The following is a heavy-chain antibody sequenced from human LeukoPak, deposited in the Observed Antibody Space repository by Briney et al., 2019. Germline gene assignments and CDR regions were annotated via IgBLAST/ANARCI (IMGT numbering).Heavy chain of an antibody. CDR3: ASAAGWELGY. V-gene: IGHV3-7*01. CDR1: GFTFSSYS. CDR2: IKQDGSEK. J-gene: IGHJ4*02. D-gene: IGHD3-10*01. Sequence: GGSLRLSCVASGFTFSSYSMNWVRQTPEKGLEWAANIKQDGSEKNYVDSVKGRFTISRDNAKNSLYLQMNSLRAEDTAVYYCASAAGWELGYWGQGTLVTVSS.